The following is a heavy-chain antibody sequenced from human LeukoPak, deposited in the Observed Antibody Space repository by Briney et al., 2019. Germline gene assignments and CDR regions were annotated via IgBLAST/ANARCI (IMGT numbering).Heavy chain of an antibody. CDR2: FLYSGGT. V-gene: IGHV4-39*07. J-gene: IGHJ5*02. Sequence: KPSETLSLTCTVSGDSISSSNYYWIWIRQPPGKGLEWIGTFLYSGGTYYNPSLKSRVTISVDTSKNQFSLKVNSVTAADTAVYYCARVLVTMIVVVGFDPWGQGTLVTVSS. CDR3: ARVLVTMIVVVGFDP. CDR1: GDSISSSNYY. D-gene: IGHD3-22*01.